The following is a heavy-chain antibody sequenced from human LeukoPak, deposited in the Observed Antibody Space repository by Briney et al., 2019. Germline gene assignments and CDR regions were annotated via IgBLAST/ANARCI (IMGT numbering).Heavy chain of an antibody. CDR1: GYTFTSYD. V-gene: IGHV1-8*02. D-gene: IGHD5-24*01. J-gene: IGHJ3*02. CDR3: ARIRDGYNDAYDI. Sequence: ASVKVSCKASGYTFTSYDINWVRQATGQGLEWMGWMNPNSGNTGYAQNFQGRVTMTRDTSASTVYMELSSLRSEDTAIYYCARIRDGYNDAYDIWGQGTVVTVPS. CDR2: MNPNSGNT.